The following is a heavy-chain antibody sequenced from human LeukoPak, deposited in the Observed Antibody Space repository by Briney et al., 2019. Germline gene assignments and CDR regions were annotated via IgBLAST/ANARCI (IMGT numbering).Heavy chain of an antibody. J-gene: IGHJ4*02. CDR3: ARDLGSSWFEPLDY. CDR2: VYHSGST. D-gene: IGHD6-13*01. CDR1: GGSISSSAW. V-gene: IGHV4-4*02. Sequence: KPSGTLSPTCAVSGGSISSSAWWSWVRQPPGKGLEWIGEVYHSGSTNYNSFLKSRVTISVDKSKNQFSLKLTSATAADTAVYYCARDLGSSWFEPLDYWGQGILVIVSS.